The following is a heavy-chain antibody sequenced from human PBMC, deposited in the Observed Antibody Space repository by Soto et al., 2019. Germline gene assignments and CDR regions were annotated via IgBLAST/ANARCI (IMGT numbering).Heavy chain of an antibody. J-gene: IGHJ4*02. Sequence: GGSLRLSCAASGFTFSSYAMHWVRQAPGKGLEWVAVISYDGSNKYYADSVKGRFTISRDNSKNTLYLQMNSLRAEDTAVYYCARSIGVGIAAAGTFPIDYWGQGTLVTVSS. D-gene: IGHD6-13*01. V-gene: IGHV3-30-3*01. CDR1: GFTFSSYA. CDR2: ISYDGSNK. CDR3: ARSIGVGIAAAGTFPIDY.